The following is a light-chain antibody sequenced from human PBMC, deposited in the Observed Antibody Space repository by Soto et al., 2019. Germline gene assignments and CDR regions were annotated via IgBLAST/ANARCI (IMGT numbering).Light chain of an antibody. CDR3: AAWDDSLNGRGV. J-gene: IGLJ2*01. CDR1: SSNIGSNT. CDR2: NNN. V-gene: IGLV1-44*01. Sequence: QSVLTQPLSASGTPGQRVTISCSGRSSNIGSNTVSWYQQLPGTAPKLLIYNNNQRPSGVPDRFSGSKSGTSASLAISGLQSEDEADYYCAAWDDSLNGRGVFGGGTKLTVL.